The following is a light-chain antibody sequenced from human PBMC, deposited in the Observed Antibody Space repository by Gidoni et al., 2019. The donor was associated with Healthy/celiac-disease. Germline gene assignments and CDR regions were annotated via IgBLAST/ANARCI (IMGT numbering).Light chain of an antibody. J-gene: IGLJ1*01. CDR1: SLRSYY. V-gene: IGLV3-19*01. CDR3: TSWYSSGNRVYV. Sequence: SSELTHDTAVSVALGQTVRMTCQGDSLRSYYASCYQQKTGQAPVLVIYGKNNRPSGIPDRFSGSSSGHTSSWTITGAQAEDESDYYCTSWYSSGNRVYVFGTGTKVTVL. CDR2: GKN.